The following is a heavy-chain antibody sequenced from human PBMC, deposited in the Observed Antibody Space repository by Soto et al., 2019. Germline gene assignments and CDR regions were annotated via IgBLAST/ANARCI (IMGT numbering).Heavy chain of an antibody. V-gene: IGHV1-18*01. CDR3: PRVVTRVLHYIHSSRISWAVDL. D-gene: IGHD3-22*01. Sequence: QVQLVQSGAEVKRPGASVKVSCKSSGYIFTNYVISWVRQAPGHGLEWMGWITTDNQNTNYAQKLQARVTMTTDTPTDTAHIALRRLSSATTAVYYSPRVVTRVLHYIHSSRISWAVDLWGQGTMVSGSS. CDR1: GYIFTNYV. CDR2: ITTDNQNT. J-gene: IGHJ3*01.